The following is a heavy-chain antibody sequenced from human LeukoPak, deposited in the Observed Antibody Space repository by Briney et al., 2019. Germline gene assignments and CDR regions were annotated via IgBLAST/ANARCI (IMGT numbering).Heavy chain of an antibody. Sequence: PGGSLRLSCAASGFTFSNHWMSWVRQAPGNGLEWVANINQGGSETHYADSVKGRFTISRDNAKSALHLELNSLRVEDTALYYCATEDCTDKGDFDLWGRGTLVTVSS. D-gene: IGHD2/OR15-2a*01. CDR1: GFTFSNHW. J-gene: IGHJ2*01. V-gene: IGHV3-7*01. CDR3: ATEDCTDKGDFDL. CDR2: INQGGSET.